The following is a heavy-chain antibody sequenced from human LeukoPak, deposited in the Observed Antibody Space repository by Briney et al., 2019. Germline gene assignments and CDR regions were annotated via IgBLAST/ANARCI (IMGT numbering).Heavy chain of an antibody. J-gene: IGHJ4*02. CDR3: ARGYHIGGDCYY. Sequence: GASVKVSCKASGGTFSSYAISWVRQAPGQGLEWMGGIIPIFGTANYAQEFQGRVTITADESTSTAYMELSSLRSEDTAVYYCARGYHIGGDCYYWGQGTLVTVSS. V-gene: IGHV1-69*13. CDR1: GGTFSSYA. D-gene: IGHD2-21*02. CDR2: IIPIFGTA.